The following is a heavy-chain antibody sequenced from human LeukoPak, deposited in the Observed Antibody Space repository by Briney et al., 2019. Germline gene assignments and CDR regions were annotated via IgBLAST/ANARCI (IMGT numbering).Heavy chain of an antibody. D-gene: IGHD3-22*01. J-gene: IGHJ4*02. CDR3: ARDRGPTYYDSSGYYY. CDR2: INPSGGST. Sequence: ASVKVSCKASGYTFTSYYMHWVRQAPGQGLEWMGIINPSGGSTSYAQKFQGRVTMTRDTSTSTVYMELSSLRSEDTAVYYCARDRGPTYYDSSGYYYWGQGTLVTVSS. V-gene: IGHV1-46*01. CDR1: GYTFTSYY.